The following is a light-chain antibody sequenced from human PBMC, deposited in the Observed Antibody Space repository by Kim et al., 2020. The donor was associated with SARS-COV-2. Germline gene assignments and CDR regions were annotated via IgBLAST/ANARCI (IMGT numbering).Light chain of an antibody. CDR3: QTWGTGITL. CDR2: LNSDGSH. Sequence: QLVLTQSPSASASLGASVKLTCTLSSGHSNYAIAWHQQQPEKGPRYLIKLNSDGSHNKGDGIPDRFSGSSSGTERYLTISSLQSEDEADYYCQTWGTGITLFGGGTQLNVL. V-gene: IGLV4-69*02. CDR1: SGHSNYA. J-gene: IGLJ2*01.